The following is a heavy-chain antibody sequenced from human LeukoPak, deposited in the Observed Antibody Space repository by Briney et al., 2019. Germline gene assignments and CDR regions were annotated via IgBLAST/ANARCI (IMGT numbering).Heavy chain of an antibody. Sequence: GGSRSPSCAASGFTFTSYSMNWVRKPQGKGLGWVSTISGGGGNTYYADSVKGRFTISRDNSKNTLYLQVNSLRAEDTAVYYCAKGGKWDVTPFDYWGQGTLVTVSS. CDR3: AKGGKWDVTPFDY. D-gene: IGHD1-26*01. V-gene: IGHV3-23*01. CDR1: GFTFTSYS. J-gene: IGHJ4*02. CDR2: ISGGGGNT.